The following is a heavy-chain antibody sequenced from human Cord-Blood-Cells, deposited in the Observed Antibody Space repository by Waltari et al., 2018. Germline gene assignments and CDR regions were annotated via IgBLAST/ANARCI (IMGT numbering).Heavy chain of an antibody. J-gene: IGHJ5*02. D-gene: IGHD7-27*01. Sequence: QLQLQESGPGLVKPSETLSLTCTVSGGSISSSSYYWGWIRQPPGKGREWIGSIYYSGSTYYNPSLKSRVTISVDTSKNQFSLKLSSVTAADTAVYYCASQTGANWFDPWGQGTLVTVSS. CDR1: GGSISSSSYY. CDR3: ASQTGANWFDP. V-gene: IGHV4-39*01. CDR2: IYYSGST.